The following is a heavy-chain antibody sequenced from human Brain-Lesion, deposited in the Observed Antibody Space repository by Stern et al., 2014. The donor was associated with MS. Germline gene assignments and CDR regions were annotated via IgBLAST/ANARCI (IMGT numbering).Heavy chain of an antibody. J-gene: IGHJ4*02. Sequence: QLVESGPGLVKPSETLSLTCTVSGGSISSSTYYWAWIRQPPGKGLEWIGNIYYSGFTYYNPSLKSRVTISVDIAKNQFSLKLSSVPAADTAIYYCARHDSVPRPSQLYSARDRGPGYFDYWGQGTLVTVSS. V-gene: IGHV4-39*01. CDR1: GGSISSSTYY. D-gene: IGHD1-26*01. CDR3: ARHDSVPRPSQLYSARDRGPGYFDY. CDR2: IYYSGFT.